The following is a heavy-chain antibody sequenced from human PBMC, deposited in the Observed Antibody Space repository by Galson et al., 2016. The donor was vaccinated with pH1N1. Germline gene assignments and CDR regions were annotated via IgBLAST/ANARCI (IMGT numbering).Heavy chain of an antibody. D-gene: IGHD2-15*01. CDR2: ITPVLRTA. V-gene: IGHV1-69*08. CDR1: GGPFSSYT. CDR3: ARDGRVTVVVTDDALDV. Sequence: SVKVSCKASGGPFSSYTISWVRQAPGQRLEWVGRITPVLRTATYAQKFQGRITITADKSTNTVYMQLSSLRSDDTAVYYCARDGRVTVVVTDDALDVWGQGTVLTVSS. J-gene: IGHJ3*01.